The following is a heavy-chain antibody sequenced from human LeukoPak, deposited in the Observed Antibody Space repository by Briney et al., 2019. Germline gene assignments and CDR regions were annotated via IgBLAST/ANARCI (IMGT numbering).Heavy chain of an antibody. CDR1: GYTFTSYG. Sequence: SVKVSCKASGYTFTSYGISWVRQAPGQGLEWMGGIIPIFGTANYAQKFQGRVTITADESTSTAYMELSSLRSEDTAVYYCAREIVADNYYFDYWGQGTLVTVSS. CDR2: IIPIFGTA. J-gene: IGHJ4*02. V-gene: IGHV1-69*13. D-gene: IGHD5-12*01. CDR3: AREIVADNYYFDY.